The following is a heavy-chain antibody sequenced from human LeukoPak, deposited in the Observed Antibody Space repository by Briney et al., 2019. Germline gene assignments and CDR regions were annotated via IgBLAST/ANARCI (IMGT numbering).Heavy chain of an antibody. CDR1: GFSFSTYW. V-gene: IGHV3-7*01. Sequence: PGGSLRLSCAASGFSFSTYWMSWVRQAPGKGLEWVANIKQDGSEKYYVDSAKGRFTISRDNAKNSLYLQMNSLRDDDTAVYYCARDPLSSVAGSYYFDYWGQGTLVTVSS. D-gene: IGHD6-19*01. J-gene: IGHJ4*02. CDR2: IKQDGSEK. CDR3: ARDPLSSVAGSYYFDY.